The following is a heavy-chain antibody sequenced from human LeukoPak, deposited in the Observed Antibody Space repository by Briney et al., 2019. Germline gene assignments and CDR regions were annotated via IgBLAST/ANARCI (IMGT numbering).Heavy chain of an antibody. CDR2: IHYSGST. CDR1: AGSITSYY. J-gene: IGHJ3*02. V-gene: IGHV4-59*01. D-gene: IGHD1-1*01. CDR3: ALDLLEAFDI. Sequence: SETLSLTCTVSAGSITSYYWSWIRQPPGKGLEWIGYIHYSGSTNYNPSLKSRVTMSIDTSKNQVSLKLSSVTAADTAVYYCALDLLEAFDIRGQGTMVTVSS.